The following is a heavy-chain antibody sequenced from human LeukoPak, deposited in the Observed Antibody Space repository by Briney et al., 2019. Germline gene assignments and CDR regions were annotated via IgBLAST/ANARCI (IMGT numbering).Heavy chain of an antibody. CDR3: ARVGPSIFDAFDI. Sequence: GGSLRLSCAASGFTFSSYWMHWVRQAPGKGLEWVSYISSSSSTIYYADSVKGRFTISRDNAKNSLYLQMNSLRDEDTAVYYCARVGPSIFDAFDIWGQGTMVTVSS. V-gene: IGHV3-48*02. D-gene: IGHD2/OR15-2a*01. J-gene: IGHJ3*02. CDR2: ISSSSSTI. CDR1: GFTFSSYW.